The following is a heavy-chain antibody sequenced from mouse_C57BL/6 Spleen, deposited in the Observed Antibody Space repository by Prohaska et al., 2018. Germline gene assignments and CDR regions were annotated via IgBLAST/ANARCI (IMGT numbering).Heavy chain of an antibody. Sequence: VMQRPGQSLEWKGTINPSNGGINYNEKFKSKATMTVDKYSSTVYMQLSSLTSEDSAVYYCARSAVVATCDYWGQGTTLTVSS. D-gene: IGHD1-1*01. CDR2: INPSNGGI. CDR3: ARSAVVATCDY. V-gene: IGHV1-53*01. J-gene: IGHJ2*01.